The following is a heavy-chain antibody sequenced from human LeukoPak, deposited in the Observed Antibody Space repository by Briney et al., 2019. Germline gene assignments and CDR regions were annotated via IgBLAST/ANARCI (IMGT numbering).Heavy chain of an antibody. J-gene: IGHJ3*02. CDR1: GGSFSGYY. D-gene: IGHD3-22*01. V-gene: IGHV4-34*01. Sequence: SETLSLTCAVYGGSFSGYYWSWIRQPPGKGLEWIGEINHSGSTNYDPSLKSRVTISVDTSKNQFSLKLSSVTAADTAVYYCARDYYDNSIWGQGTMVTVSS. CDR2: INHSGST. CDR3: ARDYYDNSI.